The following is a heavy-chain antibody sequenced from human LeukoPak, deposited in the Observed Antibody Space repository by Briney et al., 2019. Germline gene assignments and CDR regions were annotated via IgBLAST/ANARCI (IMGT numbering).Heavy chain of an antibody. D-gene: IGHD4-17*01. Sequence: PGGSLPLSCPASDFTFDDYSMHWVRQAAGRGLEWVGGISWNSCSIGYADPVKGRFTISRDNAKNSVYLQMNSLRAEDMALYYCARGHGAYLDWFFDLWGRGTLVTVSS. V-gene: IGHV3-9*03. CDR1: DFTFDDYS. J-gene: IGHJ2*01. CDR3: ARGHGAYLDWFFDL. CDR2: ISWNSCSI.